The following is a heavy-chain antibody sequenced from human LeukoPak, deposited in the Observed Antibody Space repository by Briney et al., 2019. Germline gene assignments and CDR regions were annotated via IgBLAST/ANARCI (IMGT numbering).Heavy chain of an antibody. Sequence: GGSLRLSCSASGFTFRSYEMNWVRQAPGKGLEWVSYIDTSGDTIHYADSVKGRFTISRDDAKNSLYLQMNSLRAEDTALYYCARGVGRAWYYYYMDVWGKGTTVTVS. J-gene: IGHJ6*03. CDR3: ARGVGRAWYYYYMDV. CDR2: IDTSGDTI. V-gene: IGHV3-48*03. D-gene: IGHD3-10*01. CDR1: GFTFRSYE.